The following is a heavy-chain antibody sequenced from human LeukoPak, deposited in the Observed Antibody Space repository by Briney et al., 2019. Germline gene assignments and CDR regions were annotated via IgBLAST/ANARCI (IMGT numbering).Heavy chain of an antibody. Sequence: ASVKVSCKASGYTSTSYGISWVRQAPGQGLEWMGWISAYNGNTNYAQKLQGRVTMTTDTSTSTAYMELRSLRSDDTAVYYCARKWFGEFPFDYWGQGTLVTVSS. D-gene: IGHD3-10*01. V-gene: IGHV1-18*01. CDR1: GYTSTSYG. J-gene: IGHJ4*02. CDR2: ISAYNGNT. CDR3: ARKWFGEFPFDY.